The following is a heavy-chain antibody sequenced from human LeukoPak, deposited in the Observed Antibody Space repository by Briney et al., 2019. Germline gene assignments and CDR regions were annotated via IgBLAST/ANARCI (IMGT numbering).Heavy chain of an antibody. CDR2: IYYSGST. V-gene: IGHV4-31*03. D-gene: IGHD2-15*01. CDR3: ARDFCSGGSCYSGPGFDI. Sequence: SETLSLTCTVSGGSISSGGYYWSWIRQHPGKGLEWIGYIYYSGSTYYNPSLKSRVTISVDTSKNQFSLKLSSVTAADTAVYYCARDFCSGGSCYSGPGFDIWGQGTMVTVSS. CDR1: GGSISSGGYY. J-gene: IGHJ3*02.